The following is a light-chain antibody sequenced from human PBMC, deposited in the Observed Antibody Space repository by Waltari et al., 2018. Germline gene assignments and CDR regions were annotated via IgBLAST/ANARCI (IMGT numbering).Light chain of an antibody. CDR3: QQANNFPLT. V-gene: IGKV1-12*01. CDR1: QDIGSW. Sequence: DIQMTQSPSSVSSSVGDRVTITCRASQDIGSWLAWYQQRPGKAPQLLIYKASVLQSGVPSRFSGSGSETNFRLTIASLQPEDFATYYCQQANNFPLTFGGGTRVDIK. J-gene: IGKJ4*01. CDR2: KAS.